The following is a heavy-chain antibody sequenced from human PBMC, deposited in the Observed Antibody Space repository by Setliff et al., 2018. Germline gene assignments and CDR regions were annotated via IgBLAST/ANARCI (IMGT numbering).Heavy chain of an antibody. CDR2: IKQDGSEK. CDR1: GFIFSMYK. V-gene: IGHV3-7*03. D-gene: IGHD3-22*01. Sequence: GGSLRLSCEASGFIFSMYKMSWVRQAPGKGLEWVANIKQDGSEKSYVDSVKGRFTISRDNAKKSLYLQMNSLRVEETAVYYCRLTRPYDYDSSGSLWFMDVWGKGTTVTVSS. CDR3: RLTRPYDYDSSGSLWFMDV. J-gene: IGHJ6*03.